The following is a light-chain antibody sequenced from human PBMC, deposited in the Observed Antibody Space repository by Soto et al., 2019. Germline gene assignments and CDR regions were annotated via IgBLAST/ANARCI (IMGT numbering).Light chain of an antibody. J-gene: IGKJ1*01. CDR1: QSINRR. V-gene: IGKV1-5*01. Sequence: DIQMTQSPSTLSASVGDRVTITCRASQSINRRLAWYQQKPGKAPNLLIYDASTLESGVPARFSGGDSGTEFTLTISSLQPDDFTTFYCQQYNSYPWTFGQGTKVDNK. CDR3: QQYNSYPWT. CDR2: DAS.